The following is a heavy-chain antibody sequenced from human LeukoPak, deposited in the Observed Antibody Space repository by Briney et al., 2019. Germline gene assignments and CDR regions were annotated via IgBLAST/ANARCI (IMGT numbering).Heavy chain of an antibody. CDR3: ARDRGSTSFDY. CDR1: GFTFSSYA. CDR2: ISYDGSNK. J-gene: IGHJ4*02. Sequence: GRSLRLSCAASGFTFSSYAMHWVRQAPGKGLEWVAVISYDGSNKYYADSVKGRFTISRDNPKNTLYLQMNSLRAEDTAVYYCARDRGSTSFDYWGQGTLVTVSS. V-gene: IGHV3-30-3*01. D-gene: IGHD2-2*01.